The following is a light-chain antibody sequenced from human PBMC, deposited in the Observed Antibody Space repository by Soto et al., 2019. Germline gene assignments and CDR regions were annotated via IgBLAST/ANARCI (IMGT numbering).Light chain of an antibody. CDR2: SAS. J-gene: IGKJ2*01. Sequence: AIQMTQSPSSLSTSVGDRVTITCRASQDIGSDVGWYQQKPGKAPQLLIYSASRLQSGVPSRFSGSGSGTDFPPTINSLQPEDFGTYYCLQDYTYPYTFGQGTKLEIK. CDR1: QDIGSD. V-gene: IGKV1-6*01. CDR3: LQDYTYPYT.